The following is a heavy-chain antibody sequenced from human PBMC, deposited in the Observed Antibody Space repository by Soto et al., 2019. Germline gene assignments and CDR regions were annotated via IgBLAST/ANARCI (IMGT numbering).Heavy chain of an antibody. CDR2: IYYSGST. J-gene: IGHJ4*02. V-gene: IGHV4-39*01. CDR3: ARLEGLATISYYFDY. Sequence: SETLSLTCTVSGGSISSSSYYWGWIRQPPGKWLEWIGSIYYSGSTYYNPSLKSRVTISVDTSKNQFSLKLSSVTAADTAVYYCARLEGLATISYYFDYWGQGTLVTVSS. D-gene: IGHD3-9*01. CDR1: GGSISSSSYY.